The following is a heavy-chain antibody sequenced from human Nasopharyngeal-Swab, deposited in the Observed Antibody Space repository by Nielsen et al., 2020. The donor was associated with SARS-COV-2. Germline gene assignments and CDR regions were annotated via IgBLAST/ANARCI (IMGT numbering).Heavy chain of an antibody. J-gene: IGHJ6*02. Sequence: GESLKISCAASGFTFSSYEMNWVRQAPGKELEWVSYISSSGSTIYYADSVKGRFTISRDNAKNSLYLQINSLRAEDTAVYYCARESSIVLLVYVHHYGMDVWGQGTTVTVSS. CDR1: GFTFSSYE. CDR3: ARESSIVLLVYVHHYGMDV. CDR2: ISSSGSTI. V-gene: IGHV3-48*03. D-gene: IGHD2-8*01.